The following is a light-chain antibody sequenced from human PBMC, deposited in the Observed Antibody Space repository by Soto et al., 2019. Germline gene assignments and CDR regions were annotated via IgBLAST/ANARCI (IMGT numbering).Light chain of an antibody. CDR3: SSYTSSSTLEV. CDR2: DVS. V-gene: IGLV2-14*01. J-gene: IGLJ1*01. Sequence: QSVLTQPASVSGSPGQSITISCTGTSSDVVGYNYVSWYQQNPGKAPKLMIYDVSNRPSGVSNRFSGSKSGNTASLTISGLQAEDEADYYCSSYTSSSTLEVFGTGTKVTV. CDR1: SSDVVGYNY.